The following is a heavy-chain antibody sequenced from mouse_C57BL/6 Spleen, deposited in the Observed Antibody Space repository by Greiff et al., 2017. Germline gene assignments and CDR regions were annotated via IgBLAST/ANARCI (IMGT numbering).Heavy chain of an antibody. CDR1: GYTFTDYY. CDR2: INPNNGGT. J-gene: IGHJ3*01. D-gene: IGHD1-1*01. V-gene: IGHV1-26*01. Sequence: EVQLQQSGPELVKPGASVKISCKASGYTFTDYYMNWVKQSHGKSLEWIGDINPNNGGTSYNQKFKGKATLTVDKSSSTAYMELRSLTSEDSAVYYCARTLYYCGSSSLFAYWGQGTLVTVSA. CDR3: ARTLYYCGSSSLFAY.